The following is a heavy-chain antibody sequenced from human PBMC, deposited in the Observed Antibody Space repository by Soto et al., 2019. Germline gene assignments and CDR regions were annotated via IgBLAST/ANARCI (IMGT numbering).Heavy chain of an antibody. CDR3: ARAPLRFLESTDAFDI. Sequence: QVQLQESGPGLVKPSETLSLTCTVSGGSISSYYWSWIRQPAGKGLEWIGRIYTSGSTNYNPSLKSRVTMSVDTSKNQFSLKLSSVTAADTAVYYCARAPLRFLESTDAFDIWGQGTMVTVSS. V-gene: IGHV4-4*07. D-gene: IGHD3-3*01. CDR1: GGSISSYY. J-gene: IGHJ3*02. CDR2: IYTSGST.